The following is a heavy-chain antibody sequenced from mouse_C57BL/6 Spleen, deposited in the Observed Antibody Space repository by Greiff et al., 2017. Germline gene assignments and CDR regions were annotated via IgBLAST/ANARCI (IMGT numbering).Heavy chain of an antibody. Sequence: QVQLQQSGPELVKPGASVKISCKASGYAFSSSWMNWVKQRPGKGLEWIGRIYPGDGDTNYNGKFKGKATLTADKSSSTAYMQLSSLTSEDSAVYFCARDGSSYPYYFDYWGQGTTLTVSS. J-gene: IGHJ2*01. D-gene: IGHD1-1*01. V-gene: IGHV1-82*01. CDR3: ARDGSSYPYYFDY. CDR2: IYPGDGDT. CDR1: GYAFSSSW.